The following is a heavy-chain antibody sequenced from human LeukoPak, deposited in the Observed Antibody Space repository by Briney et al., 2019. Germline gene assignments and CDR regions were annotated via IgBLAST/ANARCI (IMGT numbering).Heavy chain of an antibody. CDR1: GFTFKDYA. D-gene: IGHD2-2*01. J-gene: IGHJ1*01. Sequence: GGSLRLSCAASGFTFKDYAMHWVRQVPGKGLEWVSLISWDSGNSYYADSVKGRFTISRDNSKSSLSLQMNSLRTEDTALYYCAKGPGAAVAMRYIQHWGQGTLVTVSS. V-gene: IGHV3-43*01. CDR2: ISWDSGNS. CDR3: AKGPGAAVAMRYIQH.